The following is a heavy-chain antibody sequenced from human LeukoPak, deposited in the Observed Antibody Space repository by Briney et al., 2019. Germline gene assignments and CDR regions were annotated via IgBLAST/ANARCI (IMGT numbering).Heavy chain of an antibody. Sequence: GGSLRLSCAASGFTLSSYVMHWVRQAPGKGLEWVAVISYDGSNKYYADSVKGRFTISRDNSKNTLYLQMNSLRAEDTAVYYCARPDYDSSGYYFLAPVDYWGQGTLVTVSS. CDR1: GFTLSSYV. CDR3: ARPDYDSSGYYFLAPVDY. J-gene: IGHJ4*02. CDR2: ISYDGSNK. V-gene: IGHV3-30*03. D-gene: IGHD3-22*01.